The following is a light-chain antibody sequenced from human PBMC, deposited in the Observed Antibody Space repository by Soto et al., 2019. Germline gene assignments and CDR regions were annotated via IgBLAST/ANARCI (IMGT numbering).Light chain of an antibody. CDR3: SSYTTSNTRQIV. Sequence: LTQPASVSGSPGQSITISCTGTSSDVGGYNYVSWYQHHPGKAPKLIIYDVSSRPSGVSIRFSGSKSDNTASLTISGLQPEDEADYHCSSYTTSNTRQIVFGTGTKVTVL. CDR1: SSDVGGYNY. V-gene: IGLV2-14*03. J-gene: IGLJ1*01. CDR2: DVS.